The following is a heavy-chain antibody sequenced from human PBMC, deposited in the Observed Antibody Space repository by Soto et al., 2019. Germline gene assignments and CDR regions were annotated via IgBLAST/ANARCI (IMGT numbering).Heavy chain of an antibody. CDR3: ASGGNWFDP. J-gene: IGHJ5*02. D-gene: IGHD3-16*01. Sequence: PSETLSLTCGVFDDSTRSRYWWTWLRRPPGRGLEWIGEVNQSGTSNYNPSLKSRVTISIDNSKNHVSLTMTSVTAADTAVYYCASGGNWFDPWGQGVLVTVSS. CDR2: VNQSGTS. V-gene: IGHV4-4*02. CDR1: DDSTRSRYW.